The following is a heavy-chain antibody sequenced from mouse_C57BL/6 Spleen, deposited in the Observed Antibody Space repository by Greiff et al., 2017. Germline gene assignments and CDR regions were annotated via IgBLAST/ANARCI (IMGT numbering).Heavy chain of an antibody. CDR1: GFNIKDYY. D-gene: IGHD1-1*01. CDR2: IDPEDGET. J-gene: IGHJ4*01. CDR3: ARGTAVVDAMDY. Sequence: EVMLVESGAELVKPGASVKLSCTASGFNIKDYYMHWVKQRTEQGLEWIGRIDPEDGETKYAPKFQGKATITADTSSNTAYLPLSSLTSGDTADYYCARGTAVVDAMDYWGQGTSVTVSS. V-gene: IGHV14-2*01.